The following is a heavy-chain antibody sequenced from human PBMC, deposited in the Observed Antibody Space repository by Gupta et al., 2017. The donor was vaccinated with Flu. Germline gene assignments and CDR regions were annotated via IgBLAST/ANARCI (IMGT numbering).Heavy chain of an antibody. Sequence: QVQLQESGPGLAKPSETLSLTCTVSGGSISSQYWSWIRQPPGKGLEWIGDIYYSGSTNYNPSLKSRVTISVDTSKNQFSLKLSSVTAADTAVYYCARTGGGERLHAFDIWGQGTMVTVSS. J-gene: IGHJ3*02. CDR2: IYYSGST. CDR1: GGSISSQY. CDR3: ARTGGGERLHAFDI. D-gene: IGHD2-21*01. V-gene: IGHV4-59*08.